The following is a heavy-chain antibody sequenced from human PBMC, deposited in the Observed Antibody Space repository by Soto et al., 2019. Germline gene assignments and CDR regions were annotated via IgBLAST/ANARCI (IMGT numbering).Heavy chain of an antibody. J-gene: IGHJ4*02. D-gene: IGHD6-19*01. CDR3: ARFSGWSSAFDY. V-gene: IGHV4-59*01. Sequence: NPSATLSLTCTGSGCSISSYYWSWIRRPPGKGLEWIGYIYSSGSTNYNPSLKRRVTISVDTSKNEFSLKLTSVPAADTAVYYCARFSGWSSAFDYWGQGTPVTVS. CDR2: IYSSGST. CDR1: GCSISSYY.